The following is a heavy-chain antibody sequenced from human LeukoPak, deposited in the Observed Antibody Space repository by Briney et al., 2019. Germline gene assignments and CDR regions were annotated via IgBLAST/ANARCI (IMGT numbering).Heavy chain of an antibody. Sequence: GGSLRLSCAASGLTFSNYGMHWVRQAPGKGLEWVAVIWYDGSYKSYADSVKGRFTISRDNSKNTLFLQMNSLRADDAAVYYCARDTLIAAPKTGTVTRIGWFDPWGQGTLVTASS. CDR3: ARDTLIAAPKTGTVTRIGWFDP. J-gene: IGHJ5*02. CDR2: IWYDGSYK. CDR1: GLTFSNYG. V-gene: IGHV3-33*01. D-gene: IGHD6-13*01.